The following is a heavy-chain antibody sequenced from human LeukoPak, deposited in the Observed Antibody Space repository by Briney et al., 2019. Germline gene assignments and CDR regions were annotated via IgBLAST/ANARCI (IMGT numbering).Heavy chain of an antibody. CDR1: GGSISSSSYY. Sequence: PSETLSLTCTVSGGSISSSSYYWGWIRQPPGKGLEWIGEINHSGSTNYNPSLKSRVTISVDTSKNQFSLKLSSATAADTAVYYCARGTQIYFAYFQHWGQGTLVTVSS. D-gene: IGHD2/OR15-2a*01. CDR3: ARGTQIYFAYFQH. J-gene: IGHJ1*01. CDR2: INHSGST. V-gene: IGHV4-39*07.